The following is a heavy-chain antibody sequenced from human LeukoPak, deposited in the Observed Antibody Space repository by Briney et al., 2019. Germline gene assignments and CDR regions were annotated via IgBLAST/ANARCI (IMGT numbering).Heavy chain of an antibody. J-gene: IGHJ6*02. CDR2: IWYDGSNK. Sequence: GRSLRLSCAASGFTFSSYGMHWVRQAPGKGLEWVAVIWYDGSNKYYADSVRGRFTISRDNSKNTLYLQMNSLRAEDTAVYYCARHSAGTSSTYYYYGMDVWGQGTTVTVSS. CDR3: ARHSAGTSSTYYYYGMDV. V-gene: IGHV3-33*01. D-gene: IGHD6-19*01. CDR1: GFTFSSYG.